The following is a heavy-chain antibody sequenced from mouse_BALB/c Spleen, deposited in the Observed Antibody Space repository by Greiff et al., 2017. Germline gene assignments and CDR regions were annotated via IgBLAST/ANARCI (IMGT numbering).Heavy chain of an antibody. J-gene: IGHJ3*01. Sequence: QVQLQQSGAELMKPGASVKISCKATGYTFSSYWIEWVKQRPGHGLEWIGEILPGSGSTNYNEKFKGKATFTADTSSNTAYMQLSSLTSEDSAVYYCARGDYDEAYWGQGTLVTVSA. CDR3: ARGDYDEAY. CDR2: ILPGSGST. D-gene: IGHD2-4*01. V-gene: IGHV1-9*01. CDR1: GYTFSSYW.